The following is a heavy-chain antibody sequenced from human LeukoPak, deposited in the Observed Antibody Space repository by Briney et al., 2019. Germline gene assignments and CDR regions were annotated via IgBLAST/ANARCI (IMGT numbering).Heavy chain of an antibody. V-gene: IGHV3-30*04. CDR3: ARAERGGSSGYDYGMDL. Sequence: PGGSLRLSCAASGFTFSTYAMHWVRQAPGKGLEGVAVISYDGSNTYYADSVKGRFTISRDNSKNTLYLQMHSLRAEDTAVYYCARAERGGSSGYDYGMDLWGKGTTVTVSS. D-gene: IGHD5-12*01. CDR2: ISYDGSNT. J-gene: IGHJ6*04. CDR1: GFTFSTYA.